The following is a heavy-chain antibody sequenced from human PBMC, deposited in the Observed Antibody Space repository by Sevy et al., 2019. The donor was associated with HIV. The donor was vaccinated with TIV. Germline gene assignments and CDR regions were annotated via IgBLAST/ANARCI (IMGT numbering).Heavy chain of an antibody. CDR2: IKSKTDGGTT. D-gene: IGHD3-3*01. CDR3: TTDHPYRHYDFWSGYSPYYYYYGMDV. Sequence: GGSLRLSCAASGFTFSNAWMNWVRQAPGKGLEWVGRIKSKTDGGTTDYAAPVKGRFTISRDDSKNTLYLQMNSLKTEDTAGYYCTTDHPYRHYDFWSGYSPYYYYYGMDVSGQGTPVTVSS. CDR1: GFTFSNAW. J-gene: IGHJ6*02. V-gene: IGHV3-15*07.